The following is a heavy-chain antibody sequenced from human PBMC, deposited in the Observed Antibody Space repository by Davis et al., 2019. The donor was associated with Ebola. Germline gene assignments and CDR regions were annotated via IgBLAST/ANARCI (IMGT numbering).Heavy chain of an antibody. CDR3: TGRIAAAGTNYYYYGMDV. CDR2: IKQDGSEK. V-gene: IGHV3-7*01. D-gene: IGHD6-13*01. CDR1: GFTFSSFW. Sequence: GESLKISCAASGFTFSSFWMSWVRQAPGKGLEWVASIKQDGSEKYYVDSVKGRCTISRDNAKNSLYLQMNNLRAEDTAMYYCTGRIAAAGTNYYYYGMDVWGQGTTVTVSS. J-gene: IGHJ6*02.